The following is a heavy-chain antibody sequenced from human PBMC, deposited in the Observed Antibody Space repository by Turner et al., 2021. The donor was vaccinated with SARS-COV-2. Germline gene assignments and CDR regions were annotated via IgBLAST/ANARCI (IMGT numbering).Heavy chain of an antibody. CDR3: ATGYAYCGGDCSIHY. D-gene: IGHD2-21*02. V-gene: IGHV1-24*01. CDR2: FDPEDGET. Sequence: QVQLVQSGAEVKKPGASVNVSCTVSGYTLIELSMHWVRQAPGKGLEWMGGFDPEDGETIYAQKFQGRVTMTEDTSTDTAYMELSSLRSEDTAVYYCATGYAYCGGDCSIHYWGQGTLVTVSS. J-gene: IGHJ4*02. CDR1: GYTLIELS.